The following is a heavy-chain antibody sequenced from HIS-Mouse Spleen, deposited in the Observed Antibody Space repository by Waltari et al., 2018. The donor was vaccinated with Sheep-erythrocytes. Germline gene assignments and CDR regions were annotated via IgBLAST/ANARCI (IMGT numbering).Heavy chain of an antibody. CDR3: ARVASGATFDY. D-gene: IGHD1-26*01. CDR2: ISSISSYI. Sequence: VPLVESGGGLVKPVGSLRLSCAASAFPFSRYRMNWVRQAPGKGLEWVSSISSISSYIYYADSVKGRFTISRDNAKNSLYLQMNSLRAEDTAVYYCARVASGATFDYWGQGTLVTVSS. J-gene: IGHJ4*02. V-gene: IGHV3-21*01. CDR1: AFPFSRYR.